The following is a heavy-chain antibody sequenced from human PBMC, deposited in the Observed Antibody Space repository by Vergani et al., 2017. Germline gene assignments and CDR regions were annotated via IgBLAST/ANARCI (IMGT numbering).Heavy chain of an antibody. CDR3: ITAVPIVVIYGGGKHRYYGLDV. Sequence: EVQLVASGGGLVKPGGSLRLSCEGSGFTFKSGWMNWVRQTPGKGLEWVGRIRSEIDGGTTDYAAPVKGRFTVSRDDSRNTLYLQMNNVKTEDAAMYYCITAVPIVVIYGGGKHRYYGLDVWGQGTTVTVSS. CDR2: IRSEIDGGTT. CDR1: GFTFKSGW. D-gene: IGHD3-22*01. V-gene: IGHV3-15*01. J-gene: IGHJ6*02.